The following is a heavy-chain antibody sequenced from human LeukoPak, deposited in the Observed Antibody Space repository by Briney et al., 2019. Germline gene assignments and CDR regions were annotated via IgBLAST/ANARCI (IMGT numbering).Heavy chain of an antibody. D-gene: IGHD2-2*01. J-gene: IGHJ5*02. Sequence: SETLSLTCTVSGGSISSYYWSWIRQPAGKGLEWIGRIYTSGSTNYNPSLKSRVTMSVDTSKNQFSPKLSSVIAADTAVYYCARDISDIVVVPAANWFDPWGQGTLVTVSS. CDR3: ARDISDIVVVPAANWFDP. CDR1: GGSISSYY. CDR2: IYTSGST. V-gene: IGHV4-4*07.